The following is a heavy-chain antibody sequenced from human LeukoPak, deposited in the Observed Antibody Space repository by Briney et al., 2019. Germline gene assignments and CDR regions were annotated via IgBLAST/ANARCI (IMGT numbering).Heavy chain of an antibody. V-gene: IGHV4-34*01. Sequence: PSETLSLTCAVYGGSFSGYYWSWIRQPPGKGLEWIGEINHSGSTNYNPSLKSRVTISVDTSKNQFSLKLSSVTAAGTAVYYCARSGGDGYNSWGQGTLVTASS. CDR1: GGSFSGYY. CDR2: INHSGST. J-gene: IGHJ5*02. D-gene: IGHD5-24*01. CDR3: ARSGGDGYNS.